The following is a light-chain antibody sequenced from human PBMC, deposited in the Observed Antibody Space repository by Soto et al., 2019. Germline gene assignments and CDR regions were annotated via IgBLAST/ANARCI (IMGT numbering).Light chain of an antibody. Sequence: DVLMTQFPSTLSASVGDRVTITCRASQSINIWVAWYQQRPGKAPKLLIYDASSLERGVPSRFSGSGSGTEFTLTISSLQPDDFATYYCYQYNSYSPWTFGQGTKVDIK. J-gene: IGKJ1*01. CDR1: QSINIW. V-gene: IGKV1-5*01. CDR2: DAS. CDR3: YQYNSYSPWT.